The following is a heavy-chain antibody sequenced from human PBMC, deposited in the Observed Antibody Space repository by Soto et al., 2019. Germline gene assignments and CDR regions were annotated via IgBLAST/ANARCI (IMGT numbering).Heavy chain of an antibody. CDR2: IAYDGSNR. V-gene: IGHV3-30*18. CDR1: GFTFRNYG. D-gene: IGHD1-26*01. CDR3: AKDRLGYSGSSDNGLDV. J-gene: IGHJ6*02. Sequence: QVQLVDSGGGVVQPGRSLRLSCAVSGFTFRNYGMHWVRQAPGKGLEWVAVIAYDGSNRNYADSVKGRFTISRDNSENTLYLQMDSLTTEDTAVYYCAKDRLGYSGSSDNGLDVWSQGTKVTVSS.